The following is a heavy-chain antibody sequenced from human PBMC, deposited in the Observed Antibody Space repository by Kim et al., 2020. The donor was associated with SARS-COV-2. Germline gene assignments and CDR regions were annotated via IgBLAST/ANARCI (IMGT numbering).Heavy chain of an antibody. Sequence: GGSLRLSCAASGFTFSSYGMHWVRQAPGKGLEWVAVISYDGSNKYYADSVKGRFTISRDNSKNTMYLQMNSLRAEDTAVYYGAKDLAGSSSWPRRDYYYG. J-gene: IGHJ6*01. CDR2: ISYDGSNK. CDR1: GFTFSSYG. CDR3: AKDLAGSSSWPRRDYYYG. V-gene: IGHV3-30*18. D-gene: IGHD6-13*01.